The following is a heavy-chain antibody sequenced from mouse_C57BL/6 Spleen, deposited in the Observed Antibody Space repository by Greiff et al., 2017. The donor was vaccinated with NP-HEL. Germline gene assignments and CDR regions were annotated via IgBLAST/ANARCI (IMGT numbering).Heavy chain of an antibody. CDR2: IYPGDGDT. CDR1: GYAFSSSW. J-gene: IGHJ2*01. CDR3: ARKADYYGSRDY. D-gene: IGHD1-1*01. V-gene: IGHV1-82*01. Sequence: VQLQESGPELVKPGASVKISCKASGYAFSSSWMNWVKQRPGKGLEWIGRIYPGDGDTNYNGKFKGKATLTADKSSSTAYMQLSSLTSEDSAVYFCARKADYYGSRDYWGQGTTLTVSS.